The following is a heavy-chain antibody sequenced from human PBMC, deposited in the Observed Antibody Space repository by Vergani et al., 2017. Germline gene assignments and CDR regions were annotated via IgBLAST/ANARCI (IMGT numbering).Heavy chain of an antibody. CDR1: GYTFTGYY. D-gene: IGHD2-2*01. Sequence: QVQLVQSGAEVKKPGASVKVSCKASGYTFTGYYMHWVRQAPGQGLEWMGWINPNSGGTNYAQKFQGRVTMTRDTSISTAYMEPSRQRSDDTAVYYCARGNKMQYQLRMGVYWGQGTLVTVSS. CDR3: ARGNKMQYQLRMGVY. J-gene: IGHJ4*02. CDR2: INPNSGGT. V-gene: IGHV1-2*02.